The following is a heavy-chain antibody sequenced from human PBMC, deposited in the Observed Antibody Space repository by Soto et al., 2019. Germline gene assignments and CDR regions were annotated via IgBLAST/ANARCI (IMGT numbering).Heavy chain of an antibody. CDR3: VRDRDLDRDMVHADL. J-gene: IGHJ4*01. D-gene: IGHD5-18*01. Sequence: GGSLRLSCADSGLSFSSYGMNWVRQAPGKGLEWLAYITIRTGNIVYADSVRGRFTISADNAENSVFLQMNSLRDEDTAVYFCVRDRDLDRDMVHADLWGQGTLVTVSS. CDR2: ITIRTGNI. CDR1: GLSFSSYG. V-gene: IGHV3-48*02.